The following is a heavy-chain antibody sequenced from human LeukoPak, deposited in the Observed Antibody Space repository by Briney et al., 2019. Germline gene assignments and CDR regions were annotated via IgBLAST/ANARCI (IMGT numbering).Heavy chain of an antibody. CDR2: ISGSGGST. J-gene: IGHJ4*02. V-gene: IGHV3-23*01. D-gene: IGHD6-19*01. CDR3: ANRYPGIAVARLDY. CDR1: GFTFSSYA. Sequence: PGGSLRLSCAASGFTFSSYAMSWVRQAPGKGLEWVSAISGSGGSTYYADSVKGRFTISRDNAKNSLYLQMNSLRAEDTAVYYCANRYPGIAVARLDYWGQGTLVTVSS.